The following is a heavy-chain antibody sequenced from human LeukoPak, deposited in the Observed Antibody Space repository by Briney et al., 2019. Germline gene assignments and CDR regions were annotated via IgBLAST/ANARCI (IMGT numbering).Heavy chain of an antibody. V-gene: IGHV4-39*01. CDR1: GGSISSSSYY. CDR3: ASLIAAALRGAFDI. Sequence: SETLSLTCTVSGGSISSSSYYWGWIRQPPRKGLEWIGSIYYSGSTYYNTSLKSRVTISVDTSKNQFSLKLSSVTAADTAVYYCASLIAAALRGAFDIWGQGTMVTVSS. D-gene: IGHD6-13*01. J-gene: IGHJ3*02. CDR2: IYYSGST.